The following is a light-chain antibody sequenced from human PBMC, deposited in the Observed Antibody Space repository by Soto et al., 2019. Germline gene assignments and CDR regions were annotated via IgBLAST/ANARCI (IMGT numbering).Light chain of an antibody. CDR2: GAS. J-gene: IGKJ1*01. CDR3: QQYNNWPPWT. CDR1: QSVSSN. V-gene: IGKV3-15*01. Sequence: EIVMTQSPATLSVPPGERATLSCRASQSVSSNLAWYQQKPGQAPRLLIYGASTRATGIPARFIGSGSGTEFTLTISSLQSEDFAVYYCQQYNNWPPWTFGQGTKVEIK.